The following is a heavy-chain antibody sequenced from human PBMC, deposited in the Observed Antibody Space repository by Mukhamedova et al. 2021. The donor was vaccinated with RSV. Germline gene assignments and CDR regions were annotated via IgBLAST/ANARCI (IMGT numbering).Heavy chain of an antibody. CDR3: AGGVYYDFWSAFY. CDR2: ISISSSII. V-gene: IGHV3-48*03. J-gene: IGHJ4*02. D-gene: IGHD3-3*01. Sequence: WVRQAPGKGLEWISYISISSSIIYYADSVKGRFTISRDNAKNSLYLQMSSLRAEDTAVYYFAGGVYYDFWSAFYWGQGTLVTVSS.